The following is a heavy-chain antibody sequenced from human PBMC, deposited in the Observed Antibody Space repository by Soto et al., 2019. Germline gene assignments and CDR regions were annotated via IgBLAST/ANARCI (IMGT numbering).Heavy chain of an antibody. CDR2: IYATGTT. CDR3: VRDGTKTLRDWFDP. CDR1: GASISGFY. V-gene: IGHV4-4*07. Sequence: LETLSLTCTVSGASISGFYWSWIRKSAGKVLEWIGRIYATGTTDYNPSLKSRVMMSVDTSKKQFSLKLRSVTAADTAVYYCVRDGTKTLRDWFDPWGQGISVNVSS. J-gene: IGHJ5*02. D-gene: IGHD1-1*01.